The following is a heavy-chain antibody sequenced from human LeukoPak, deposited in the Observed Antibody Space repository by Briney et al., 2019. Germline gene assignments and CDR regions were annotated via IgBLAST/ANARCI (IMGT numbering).Heavy chain of an antibody. CDR2: IRYDGSNK. D-gene: IGHD3-9*01. Sequence: GGSLRLSCTASGFTFSSYGMHWFRQAPGKGLEWVAFIRYDGSNKYYADSVKGRFIIARDNSKNTLYLQMNSLRAEDTAVFYCAKDPTHYNILTGYRRRDAFDIWGQGTMVTVSS. J-gene: IGHJ3*02. V-gene: IGHV3-30*02. CDR3: AKDPTHYNILTGYRRRDAFDI. CDR1: GFTFSSYG.